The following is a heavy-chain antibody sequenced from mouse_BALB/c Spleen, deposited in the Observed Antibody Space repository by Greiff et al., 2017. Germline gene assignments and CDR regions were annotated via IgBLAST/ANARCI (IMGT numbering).Heavy chain of an antibody. Sequence: EVHLVESGGGLVKPGGSLKLSCAASGFTFSSYAMSWVRQTPEKRLEWVASISSGGSTYYPDSVKGRFTISRDNARNILYLQMSSLRSEDTAMYYCARGGNSLAMDYGGQGTSVTVAS. CDR1: GFTFSSYA. CDR2: ISSGGST. D-gene: IGHD2-1*01. CDR3: ARGGNSLAMDY. V-gene: IGHV5-6-5*01. J-gene: IGHJ4*01.